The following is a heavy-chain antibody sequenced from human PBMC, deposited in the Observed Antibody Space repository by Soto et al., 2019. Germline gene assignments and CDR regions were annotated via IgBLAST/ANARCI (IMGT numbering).Heavy chain of an antibody. CDR2: ISPKNGNT. D-gene: IGHD6-6*01. Sequence: ASVKVSCKASGYSFSTYDISWLRQAPGQGPEWMGRISPKNGNTNYAQNFQDRVTMTADTSSSTAYMELRGLRSDDTALYYCAKDLTRQLAYWLDPWGQGTQVTVSS. V-gene: IGHV1-18*04. CDR1: GYSFSTYD. J-gene: IGHJ5*02. CDR3: AKDLTRQLAYWLDP.